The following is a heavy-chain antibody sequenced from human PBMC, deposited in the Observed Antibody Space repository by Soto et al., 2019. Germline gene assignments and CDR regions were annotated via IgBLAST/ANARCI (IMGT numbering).Heavy chain of an antibody. Sequence: GGSLRLSCAASGFTFSSYAMSWVRQAPGKGLEWVSAISGSGGSTYYADSVKGRFTISRDNSKNTLYLQMNSLRAEDTAVYYCAKIRRGLLWFGEFLPVDYWGQGTLVTVSS. CDR1: GFTFSSYA. V-gene: IGHV3-23*01. J-gene: IGHJ4*02. D-gene: IGHD3-10*01. CDR3: AKIRRGLLWFGEFLPVDY. CDR2: ISGSGGST.